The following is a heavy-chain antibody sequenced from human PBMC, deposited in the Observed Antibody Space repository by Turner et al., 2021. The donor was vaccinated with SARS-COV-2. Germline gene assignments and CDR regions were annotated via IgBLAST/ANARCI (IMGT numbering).Heavy chain of an antibody. CDR1: GYTFTGYY. Sequence: QVQLVQSGAEVKKPGASVKVSCKASGYTFTGYYMHWGRQAPGQGLEWMGWINPNSGGTNYAQKFQGRVTMTRDTAISTAYMELSRLRSDDTAVYYCAREKGITMIVVANTRGDYFDYWGQGTLVTVSS. D-gene: IGHD3-22*01. CDR3: AREKGITMIVVANTRGDYFDY. J-gene: IGHJ4*02. CDR2: INPNSGGT. V-gene: IGHV1-2*02.